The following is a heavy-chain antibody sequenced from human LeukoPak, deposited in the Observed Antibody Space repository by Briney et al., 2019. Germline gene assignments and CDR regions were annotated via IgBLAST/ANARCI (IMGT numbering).Heavy chain of an antibody. J-gene: IGHJ6*03. V-gene: IGHV3-48*01. CDR2: ISSSSSTI. D-gene: IGHD6-25*01. CDR3: ARDRGRYYMDV. Sequence: GGSLRLSCAASGFTFSSYSMNWVRQAPGKGLEWVSYISSSSSTIYYADSVKGRFTISRENAKNSLYLQMNSLRAGDTAVYYCARDRGRYYMDVWGKGTTVTISS. CDR1: GFTFSSYS.